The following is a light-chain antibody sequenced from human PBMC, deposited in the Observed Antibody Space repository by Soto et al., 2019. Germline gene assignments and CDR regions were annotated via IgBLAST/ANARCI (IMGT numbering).Light chain of an antibody. V-gene: IGLV2-14*03. CDR1: SSDVGGYNY. Sequence: QSVLTQPASVSGSPGQSITISCTGTSSDVGGYNYVSWYQQYPGKAPKLMIYDVTNRPSGVSIRFSGSKSGNTASLTISGLQAEEEADYYCSSYTSSSTYVFGTGTK. CDR2: DVT. J-gene: IGLJ1*01. CDR3: SSYTSSSTYV.